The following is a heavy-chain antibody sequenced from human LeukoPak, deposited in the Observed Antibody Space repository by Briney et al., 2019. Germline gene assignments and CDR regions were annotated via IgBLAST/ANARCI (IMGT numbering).Heavy chain of an antibody. D-gene: IGHD3-22*01. CDR3: AGNYYDSSGYYLPDFDY. Sequence: ASVKVSCKASGYTFTSYGISWVRQAPGQGLEWMGWISAYNGNTNYAQKLQGRVTMTTDTSTSTAYMELRSLRSDDTAVYYCAGNYYDSSGYYLPDFDYWGQGTLVTVSS. V-gene: IGHV1-18*01. CDR2: ISAYNGNT. J-gene: IGHJ4*02. CDR1: GYTFTSYG.